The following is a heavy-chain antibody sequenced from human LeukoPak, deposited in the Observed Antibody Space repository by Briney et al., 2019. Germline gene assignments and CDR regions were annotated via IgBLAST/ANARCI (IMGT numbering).Heavy chain of an antibody. Sequence: SETLSLTCAVYGGSFSGYYWSWIRQPPGKRLEGIGEINHSGSTNYNPSLKSRVTISVDTSKNQFSLKLSSVTAADTAVYYCARGHLVVVPAAQRAYSYMDVWGNGTTVTVSS. D-gene: IGHD2-2*01. V-gene: IGHV4-34*01. CDR1: GGSFSGYY. CDR3: ARGHLVVVPAAQRAYSYMDV. J-gene: IGHJ6*03. CDR2: INHSGST.